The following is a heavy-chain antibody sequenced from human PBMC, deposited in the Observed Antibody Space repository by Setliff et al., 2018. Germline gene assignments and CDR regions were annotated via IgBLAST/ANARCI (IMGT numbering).Heavy chain of an antibody. J-gene: IGHJ4*02. D-gene: IGHD3-22*01. CDR1: EYTFTNYW. V-gene: IGHV5-51*01. Sequence: PGESLKISCQASEYTFTNYWIGWVRQMPGKGLEWMGVVYCGDSDTRYSPSFQGQVTMSADKSIRSAYLQWSSLKASDTAMYYCARSAWGSSGYYPYYFDYWGQGTLVTVSS. CDR3: ARSAWGSSGYYPYYFDY. CDR2: VYCGDSDT.